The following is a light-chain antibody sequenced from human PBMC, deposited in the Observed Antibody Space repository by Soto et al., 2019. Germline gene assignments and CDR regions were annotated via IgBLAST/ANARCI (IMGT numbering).Light chain of an antibody. CDR3: QQYGSSPPYP. Sequence: EIVLTQSPGTLSLSPGDRATLSCRASQSVSSSYLAWYQQKPGQAPRLLIYGASSRATGIPDRFSGSGSGTAFTLTISRLEPEDFAVYYCQQYGSSPPYPFCQGTKLEIK. CDR1: QSVSSSY. V-gene: IGKV3-20*01. CDR2: GAS. J-gene: IGKJ2*01.